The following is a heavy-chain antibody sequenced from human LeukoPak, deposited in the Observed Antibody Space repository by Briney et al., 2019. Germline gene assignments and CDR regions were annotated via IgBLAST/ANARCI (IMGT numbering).Heavy chain of an antibody. CDR2: ISNDGINK. D-gene: IGHD1-26*01. V-gene: IGHV3-30*04. CDR3: ARGRRGVGATKGWYYYYYMDV. Sequence: PGRSLRLSCAASGFTFSSCAMHWVRQAPGKGLEWVAVISNDGINKYYADSVKGRFTISRDNFKNTVYLQMNSLRAEDTAVYYCARGRRGVGATKGWYYYYYMDVWGKGTTVTVSS. CDR1: GFTFSSCA. J-gene: IGHJ6*03.